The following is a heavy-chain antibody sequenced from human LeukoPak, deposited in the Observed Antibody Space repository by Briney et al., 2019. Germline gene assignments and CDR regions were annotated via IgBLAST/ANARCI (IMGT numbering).Heavy chain of an antibody. V-gene: IGHV3-NL1*01. J-gene: IGHJ5*02. CDR1: GFTFSSYG. Sequence: GGSLRLSCAASGFTFSSYGMHWVRQAPGKGLEWVSIIYSGGNTYYADSVRGRFTIHRDNSKNTLYLQMNSLRVDDTGVYYCAKGAGNYHWGQGTLVTVSS. CDR2: IYSGGNT. CDR3: AKGAGNYH.